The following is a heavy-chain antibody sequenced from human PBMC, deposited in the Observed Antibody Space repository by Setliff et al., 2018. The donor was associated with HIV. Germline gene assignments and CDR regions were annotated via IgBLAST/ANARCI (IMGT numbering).Heavy chain of an antibody. D-gene: IGHD5-12*01. CDR1: GGSVSSGGYY. CDR2: IYSSGST. Sequence: PSETLSLTCTVSGGSVSSGGYYWAWIRQPAGKGLEWIGRIYSSGSTNYNPSLKSRVTMSVYTSKSQFSLKLSSVTAADTAVYYCARNVDIVATTAYYYMDVWGKGTTVTVSS. J-gene: IGHJ6*03. V-gene: IGHV4-61*02. CDR3: ARNVDIVATTAYYYMDV.